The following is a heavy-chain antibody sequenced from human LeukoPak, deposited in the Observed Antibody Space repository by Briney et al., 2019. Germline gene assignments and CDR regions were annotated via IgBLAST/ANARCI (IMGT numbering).Heavy chain of an antibody. CDR1: GFTFSSYA. V-gene: IGHV3-23*01. Sequence: GGSLRLTCAASGFTFSSYAMSWVRQAPGKGLEWVSAISGSGGSTYYADSVKGRFTISRDNSTNTLYLQMNSLIAEDAAVYYCAKLHSNSSGYYPLDYWGQGTLVTVSS. D-gene: IGHD3-22*01. J-gene: IGHJ4*02. CDR2: ISGSGGST. CDR3: AKLHSNSSGYYPLDY.